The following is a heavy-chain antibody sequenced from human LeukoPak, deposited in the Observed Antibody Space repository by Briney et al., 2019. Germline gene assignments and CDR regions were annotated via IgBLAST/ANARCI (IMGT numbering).Heavy chain of an antibody. CDR1: GGSISSYY. CDR2: IYYSGST. CDR3: ARDLGGGSGSYYPGDYYYGMDV. V-gene: IGHV4-59*01. J-gene: IGHJ6*02. Sequence: KPSETLSLTCTVSGGSISSYYWSWIRQPPGKGLEWIGYIYYSGSTNYNPSLKSRVTIPVDTSKNQFSLKLSSVTAADTAVYYCARDLGGGSGSYYPGDYYYGMDVWGQGTTVTVSS. D-gene: IGHD3-10*01.